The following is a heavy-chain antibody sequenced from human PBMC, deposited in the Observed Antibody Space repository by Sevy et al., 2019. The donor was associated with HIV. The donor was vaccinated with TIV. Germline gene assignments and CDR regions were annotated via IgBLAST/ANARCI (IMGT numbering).Heavy chain of an antibody. J-gene: IGHJ5*02. CDR2: ISGSGGST. Sequence: GESLKISCAASGFTFSSYAMSWVRQAPGKGLEWVSAISGSGGSTYYADSVKGRFTISRDNSKNTLYLQMNSLRAEDTAVYYCAKDTGYDFSNWFDPWGQGTLVTVSS. D-gene: IGHD3-3*01. CDR1: GFTFSSYA. CDR3: AKDTGYDFSNWFDP. V-gene: IGHV3-23*01.